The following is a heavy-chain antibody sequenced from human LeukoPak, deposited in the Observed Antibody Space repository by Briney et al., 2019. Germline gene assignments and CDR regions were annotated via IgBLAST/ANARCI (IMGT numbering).Heavy chain of an antibody. CDR3: AREGAAVAPLDY. CDR2: FIPILDIT. Sequence: SVRVSCKASGGTFSNYSIHWVRQAPGQGLEWMGRFIPILDITNYVQKFQGRVTITADKSTSTAYMELSSLRSEDTAVYYCAREGAAVAPLDYWGQGTLVTVSS. D-gene: IGHD6-19*01. V-gene: IGHV1-69*04. J-gene: IGHJ4*02. CDR1: GGTFSNYS.